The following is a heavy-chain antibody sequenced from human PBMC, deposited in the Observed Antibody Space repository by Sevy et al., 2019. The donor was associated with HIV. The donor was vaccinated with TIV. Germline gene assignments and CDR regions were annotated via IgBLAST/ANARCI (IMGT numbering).Heavy chain of an antibody. CDR3: TTEDLRGGWAYYYDSSGYYHFDY. Sequence: GGSLRLSCAASGFTFSNAWMSWVRQAPGKGLEWVGRIKSKTDGGTTDYAAPVKGRFTISRDDSKNTLYLQMNSLKTEDTAVYYCTTEDLRGGWAYYYDSSGYYHFDYWGQGTLVTVSS. V-gene: IGHV3-15*01. CDR2: IKSKTDGGTT. CDR1: GFTFSNAW. D-gene: IGHD3-22*01. J-gene: IGHJ4*02.